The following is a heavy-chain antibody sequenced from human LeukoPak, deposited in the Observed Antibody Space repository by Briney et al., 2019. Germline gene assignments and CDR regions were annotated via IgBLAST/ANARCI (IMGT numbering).Heavy chain of an antibody. Sequence: GGSLRLSCAASGFTFSSYSMNWVRQAPGKGLEWVSSISSSSSYIYYADSVKGRFTISRDNAKNSLYLQMNSLRAEDTAVYYCARREKGATTRIFDYWGQGTLVTVSS. V-gene: IGHV3-21*01. J-gene: IGHJ4*02. CDR3: ARREKGATTRIFDY. D-gene: IGHD5-12*01. CDR1: GFTFSSYS. CDR2: ISSSSSYI.